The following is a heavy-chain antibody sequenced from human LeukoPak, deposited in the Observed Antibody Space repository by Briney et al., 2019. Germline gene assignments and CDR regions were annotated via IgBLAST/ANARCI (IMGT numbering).Heavy chain of an antibody. CDR3: ATGHDSSGYYFNY. CDR2: IIPIFGTA. D-gene: IGHD3-22*01. V-gene: IGHV1-69*13. Sequence: SVKVSCKASGGTFSSYAISWVRQAPGQGLGWMGGIIPIFGTANYAQKFQGRVTITADESTSTAYMELSGLRSEDTAVYYCATGHDSSGYYFNYWGQGTLVTVSS. CDR1: GGTFSSYA. J-gene: IGHJ4*02.